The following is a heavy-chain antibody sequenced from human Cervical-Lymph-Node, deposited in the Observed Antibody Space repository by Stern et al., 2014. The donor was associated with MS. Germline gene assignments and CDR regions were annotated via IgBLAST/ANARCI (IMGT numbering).Heavy chain of an antibody. D-gene: IGHD2-8*01. CDR1: GYTFTNYG. CDR2: ISANNGNT. J-gene: IGHJ6*02. Sequence: QVQLVQSGAEVRKPGASVKVSCKASGYTFTNYGFSWVRQAPGQGLEWMGWISANNGNTNFAQKFQGRVTMSTDTSTSTAYMELRSLRSDDTAVYYCARDGRCTSAVCPSFYYYTMDVWGQGTTVTVSS. V-gene: IGHV1-18*01. CDR3: ARDGRCTSAVCPSFYYYTMDV.